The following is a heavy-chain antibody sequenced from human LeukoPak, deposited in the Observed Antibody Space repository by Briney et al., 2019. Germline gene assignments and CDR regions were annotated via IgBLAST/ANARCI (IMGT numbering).Heavy chain of an antibody. D-gene: IGHD3-22*01. CDR2: ISAYNGNT. CDR3: ARVESLVVADY. Sequence: ASVKVSCKASGYTFTTYGISWVRQAPGQGLEWMGWISAYNGNTNYAQNLQGRVTMTTDTSTSTAYMELGSLRSDDTAVYYCARVESLVVADYWGQGTLVTVSS. V-gene: IGHV1-18*01. J-gene: IGHJ4*02. CDR1: GYTFTTYG.